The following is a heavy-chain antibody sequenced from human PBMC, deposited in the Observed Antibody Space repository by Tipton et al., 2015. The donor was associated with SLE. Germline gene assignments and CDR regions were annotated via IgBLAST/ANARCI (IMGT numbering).Heavy chain of an antibody. CDR1: GGSISSGSYY. CDR2: IYTSGST. Sequence: TLSLTCTVSGGSISSGSYYWSWIRRPAGKGLEWIGYIYTSGSTNYNPSLKSRVTVSVDTSTNQFSLKLSSVTAADTAVYYCASDTSGYYSFQHWGQGTLVTVSS. V-gene: IGHV4-61*09. D-gene: IGHD3-22*01. J-gene: IGHJ1*01. CDR3: ASDTSGYYSFQH.